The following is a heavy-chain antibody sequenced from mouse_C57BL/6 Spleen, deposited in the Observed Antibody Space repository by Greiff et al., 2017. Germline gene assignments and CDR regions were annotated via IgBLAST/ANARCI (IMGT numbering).Heavy chain of an antibody. Sequence: QVQLQQSGPELVKPGASVKISCKASGYAFSSSWMNWVKQRPGKGLEWIGRIYPGDGDTNYNGKCKGKATLTADKSSSTSYMQLISLTSEDSAVYFCAREGFYYDDWGQGTTLTVSS. CDR3: AREGFYYDD. V-gene: IGHV1-82*01. J-gene: IGHJ2*01. D-gene: IGHD1-1*01. CDR1: GYAFSSSW. CDR2: IYPGDGDT.